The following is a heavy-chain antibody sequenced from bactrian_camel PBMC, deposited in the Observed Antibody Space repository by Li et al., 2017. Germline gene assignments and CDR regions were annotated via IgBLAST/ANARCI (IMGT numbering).Heavy chain of an antibody. CDR2: ITSDGSST. Sequence: QLVESGGGLVQPGGSLRLSCAASGLTFSSYWVYWVRQAAGKGLEWVSLITSDGSSTYYADSVKGRFTISRDNAKNTVDLQLNSLKTEDMAMYYCAKTGDGGSWGEYDFWGQGTQVTVS. CDR1: GLTFSSYW. V-gene: IGHV3S25*01. CDR3: AKTGDGGSWGEYDF. J-gene: IGHJ4*01. D-gene: IGHD6*01.